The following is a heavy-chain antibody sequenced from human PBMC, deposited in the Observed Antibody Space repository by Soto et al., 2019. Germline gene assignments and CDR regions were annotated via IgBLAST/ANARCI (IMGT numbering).Heavy chain of an antibody. Sequence: QVQLQESGPGLVKPSETLSLTCIVSGGSISNYYWSWIRQPPGKGLEWIGYIYYRGSTNYNPSLTSRVHIAVDPAKNPFSLQLSSVTAAATAVYYCARGGYNWNDVTDAWGQGTLVTVSS. CDR3: ARGGYNWNDVTDA. V-gene: IGHV4-59*01. CDR2: IYYRGST. J-gene: IGHJ5*02. CDR1: GGSISNYY. D-gene: IGHD1-20*01.